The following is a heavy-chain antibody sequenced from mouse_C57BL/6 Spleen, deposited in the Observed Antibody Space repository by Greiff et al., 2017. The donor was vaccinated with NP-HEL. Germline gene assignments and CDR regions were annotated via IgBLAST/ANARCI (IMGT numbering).Heavy chain of an antibody. V-gene: IGHV1-69*01. CDR2: IDPSDSYT. J-gene: IGHJ4*01. Sequence: VQLQQPGAELVMPGASVKLSCKASGYTFTSYWMHWVKQRPGQGLEWIGEIDPSDSYTNYNQKFKGKSTLTVDKSSSTAYMQLSSLTSEDSAVYYCARSGITTGDYYAMDYWGQGTSVTVSS. CDR1: GYTFTSYW. CDR3: ARSGITTGDYYAMDY. D-gene: IGHD1-1*01.